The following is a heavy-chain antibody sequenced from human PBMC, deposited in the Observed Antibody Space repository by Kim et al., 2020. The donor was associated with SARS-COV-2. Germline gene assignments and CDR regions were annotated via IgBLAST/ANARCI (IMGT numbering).Heavy chain of an antibody. V-gene: IGHV1-69*13. Sequence: SVKVSCKASGGTFSSYAISWVRQAPGQGLEWMGGIIPIFGTANYAQKFQGRVTITADESTSTAYMELSSLRSEDTAVYYCAREQGPAAILGSNWFDPWGQGTLVTVSS. D-gene: IGHD2-2*02. CDR1: GGTFSSYA. J-gene: IGHJ5*02. CDR3: AREQGPAAILGSNWFDP. CDR2: IIPIFGTA.